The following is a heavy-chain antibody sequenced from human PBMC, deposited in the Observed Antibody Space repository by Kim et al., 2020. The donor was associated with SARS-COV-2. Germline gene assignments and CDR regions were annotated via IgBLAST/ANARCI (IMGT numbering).Heavy chain of an antibody. D-gene: IGHD2-2*01. CDR3: AKDDQLLPSYFDY. J-gene: IGHJ4*02. V-gene: IGHV3-23*01. Sequence: YADSVKGRFTISRDNSKNTLYLQMNSLRAEDTAVYYCAKDDQLLPSYFDYWGQGTLVTVSS.